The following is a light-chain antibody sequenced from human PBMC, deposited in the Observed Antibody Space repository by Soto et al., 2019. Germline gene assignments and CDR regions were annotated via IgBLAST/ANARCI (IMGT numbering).Light chain of an antibody. J-gene: IGLJ1*01. V-gene: IGLV1-40*01. CDR2: GNN. CDR1: SSNIGAGYG. CDR3: QSYDRSLNGYV. Sequence: QSALTQPPSVSGAPGQRVSISCTGSSSNIGAGYGVHWYHQLPGTAPKLLIFGNNNQPSGVPDRFSGSKSGTSASLGITGLQAEDEADYYCQSYDRSLNGYVFGTGTKITV.